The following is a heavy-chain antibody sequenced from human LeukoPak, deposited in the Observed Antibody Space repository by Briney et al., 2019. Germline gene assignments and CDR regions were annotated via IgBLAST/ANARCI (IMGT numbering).Heavy chain of an antibody. CDR3: ARQGGLSSRKYYFDY. D-gene: IGHD2-2*01. Sequence: RSSEALSLTCTVPGGSISSSSYYWGWIRQPPGKGLEWIGSIYYSGSTYYNPSLKSRVTISVDTSKNQFSLKLSSVTAADTAVYYCARQGGLSSRKYYFDYWGQGTLVTVSS. V-gene: IGHV4-39*01. CDR2: IYYSGST. CDR1: GGSISSSSYY. J-gene: IGHJ4*02.